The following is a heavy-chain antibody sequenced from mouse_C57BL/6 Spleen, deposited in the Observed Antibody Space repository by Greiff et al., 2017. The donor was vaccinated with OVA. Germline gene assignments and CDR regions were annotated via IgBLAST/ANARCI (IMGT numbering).Heavy chain of an antibody. CDR1: GFNIKNTY. J-gene: IGHJ3*01. D-gene: IGHD1-1*01. V-gene: IGHV14-3*01. CDR2: IDPANGNT. Sequence: VQLKESVAELVRPGASVKLSCTASGFNIKNTYMHWVKQRPEQGLEWIGRIDPANGNTKYAPKFQGKATITADTSSNTAYLQLSSLTSEDTAIYYCASYYYGSSSGAWFAYWGQGTLVTVSA. CDR3: ASYYYGSSSGAWFAY.